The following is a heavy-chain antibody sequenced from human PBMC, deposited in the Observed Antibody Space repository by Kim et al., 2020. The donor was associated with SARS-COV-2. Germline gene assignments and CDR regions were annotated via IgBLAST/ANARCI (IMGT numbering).Heavy chain of an antibody. Sequence: GGSLRLSCAASGFTVSSNYMSWLRQAPGKGLEWVSVIYSGGSTYYADSVKGRFTISRHNSKNTLYLQMNSLGAEDTAVYYCATAMDRGGRGYYCDYWGQGTLVTVSS. CDR2: IYSGGST. CDR3: ATAMDRGGRGYYCDY. V-gene: IGHV3-53*04. CDR1: GFTVSSNY. D-gene: IGHD1-26*01. J-gene: IGHJ4*02.